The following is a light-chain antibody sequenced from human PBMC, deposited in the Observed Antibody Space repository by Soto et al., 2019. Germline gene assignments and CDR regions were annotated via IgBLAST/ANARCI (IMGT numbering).Light chain of an antibody. J-gene: IGLJ1*01. V-gene: IGLV2-14*01. Sequence: QSALTQPASVSGSHGRSITISCTGTSSDTAGYNYVSWYQQHPGKAPKLMIYEVSNRPSGVSNRFSGSQSGNTASLTISGLQAEDEANYYCSSYTTSNTPLYVFGTGTKFTVL. CDR3: SSYTTSNTPLYV. CDR1: SSDTAGYNY. CDR2: EVS.